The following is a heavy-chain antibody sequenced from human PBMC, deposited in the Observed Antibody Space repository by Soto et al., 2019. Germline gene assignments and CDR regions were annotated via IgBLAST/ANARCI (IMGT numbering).Heavy chain of an antibody. Sequence: SETLSLTCTVSGGSISSSSYYWGWIRQPPGKGLEWIGSIYYSGSTYYNPSLKSRVTISVDTSKNQFSLKLSSVTAADTAVYYCARQGCSGGSCYPLYYYYYMDVWGKGTTVTVSS. CDR3: ARQGCSGGSCYPLYYYYYMDV. V-gene: IGHV4-39*01. J-gene: IGHJ6*03. CDR1: GGSISSSSYY. D-gene: IGHD2-15*01. CDR2: IYYSGST.